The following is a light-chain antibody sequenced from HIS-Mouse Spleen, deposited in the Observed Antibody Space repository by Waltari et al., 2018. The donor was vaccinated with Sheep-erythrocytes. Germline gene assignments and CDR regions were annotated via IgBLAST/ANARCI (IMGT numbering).Light chain of an antibody. CDR2: GAS. J-gene: IGKJ1*01. CDR3: QQYGSSPRT. Sequence: EIVLTQSHGTLSLSPGERATLPCRASQSVSSSYLAWYQQKPGQAPRLLIYGASSRATGIPDRFSGSGSGTDFTLTISRLEPEDFAVYYCQQYGSSPRTFGQGTKVEIK. CDR1: QSVSSSY. V-gene: IGKV3-20*01.